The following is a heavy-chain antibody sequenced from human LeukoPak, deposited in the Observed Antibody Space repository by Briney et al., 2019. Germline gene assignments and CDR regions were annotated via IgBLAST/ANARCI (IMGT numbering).Heavy chain of an antibody. CDR1: GGSITSGVSY. J-gene: IGHJ4*02. D-gene: IGHD6-13*01. CDR2: IYYSGST. V-gene: IGHV4-31*03. CDR3: ARGAGPLHYFDS. Sequence: TSQTLSLTCTVPGGSITSGVSYWSWIRPHPGKGLEWIGYIYYSGSTNYNPSLKSRVTMSVDPSKNQFSLKLISVTAADTAVYYCARGAGPLHYFDSWGQGTLVTVSS.